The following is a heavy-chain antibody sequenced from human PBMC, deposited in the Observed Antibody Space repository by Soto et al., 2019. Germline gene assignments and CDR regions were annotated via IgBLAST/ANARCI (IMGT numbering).Heavy chain of an antibody. CDR2: IVVGSGNT. CDR3: AAAQYYDILTGYTHNCFDP. V-gene: IGHV1-58*02. D-gene: IGHD3-9*01. CDR1: GFTFTSSA. J-gene: IGHJ5*02. Sequence: SVKVSCKASGFTFTSSAMQWVRQARGQRLEWIGWIVVGSGNTNYAQKFQERVTITRGMSTSTAYMELSSLRSEDTAVYYCAAAQYYDILTGYTHNCFDPWGQGTLVTVSS.